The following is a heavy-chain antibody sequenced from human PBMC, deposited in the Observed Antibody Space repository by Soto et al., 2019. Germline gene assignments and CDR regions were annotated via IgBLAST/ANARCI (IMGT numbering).Heavy chain of an antibody. CDR2: INSDGSST. V-gene: IGHV3-74*01. Sequence: EVQLVESGGGLVQPGGSLRLSCAASGFTFSSYWMHWVRQAPGKGLVWVSRINSDGSSTSYADSVKGRFTISRDNPNDTLDPEIDSSGARDTAGFYCGKDDWGDFDYWGQGTLVTVSS. J-gene: IGHJ4*02. CDR3: GKDDWGDFDY. CDR1: GFTFSSYW. D-gene: IGHD3-9*01.